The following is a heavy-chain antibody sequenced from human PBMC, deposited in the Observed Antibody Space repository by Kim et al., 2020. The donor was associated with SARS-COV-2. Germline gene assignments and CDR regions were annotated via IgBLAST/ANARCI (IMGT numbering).Heavy chain of an antibody. J-gene: IGHJ4*02. CDR3: ATDSGGSYLDY. V-gene: IGHV3-33*01. Sequence: GGSLRLSCAASGFTFSSYGMHWVRQAPGKGLEWVADIWYDGSNKYYADSVKGRFTISRDNSKNTLYLQMNSLRAEDTAVYYCATDSGGSYLDYWGQGTLVTVSS. D-gene: IGHD1-26*01. CDR1: GFTFSSYG. CDR2: IWYDGSNK.